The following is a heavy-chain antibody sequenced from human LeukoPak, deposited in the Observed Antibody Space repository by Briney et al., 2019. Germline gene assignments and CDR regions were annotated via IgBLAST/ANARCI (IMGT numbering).Heavy chain of an antibody. CDR1: GFTFSSYA. CDR3: ARITSGSSMGRAFDI. V-gene: IGHV3-30-3*01. J-gene: IGHJ3*02. D-gene: IGHD1-26*01. Sequence: GGSLRLSCAASGFTFSSYAMHWVRQAPGKGLEWVAVISYDGSNKYYADSVKGRFTISRDNSKNTLYLQMNSLRAEDTAVYYCARITSGSSMGRAFDIWGQGTMVTVSS. CDR2: ISYDGSNK.